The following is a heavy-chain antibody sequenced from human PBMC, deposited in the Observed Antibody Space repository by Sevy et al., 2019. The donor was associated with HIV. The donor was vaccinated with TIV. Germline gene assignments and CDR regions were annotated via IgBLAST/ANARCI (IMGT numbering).Heavy chain of an antibody. V-gene: IGHV3-30-3*01. Sequence: GGSLRLSCAASGFTFSRYAMHWVRQAPGKGLEWVAVISYDGSNKYYADSVKGRFTISRDNSKNTLYLQMNSLRAEDTAVYYCARDKGWFGELLFGTFDYWGQGTLVTVSS. D-gene: IGHD3-10*01. J-gene: IGHJ4*02. CDR2: ISYDGSNK. CDR1: GFTFSRYA. CDR3: ARDKGWFGELLFGTFDY.